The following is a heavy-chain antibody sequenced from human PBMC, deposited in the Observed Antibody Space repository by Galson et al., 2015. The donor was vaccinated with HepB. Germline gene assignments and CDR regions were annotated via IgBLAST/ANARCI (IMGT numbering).Heavy chain of an antibody. V-gene: IGHV3-73*01. CDR3: TGPRGDYMDV. CDR2: IRSRANDYAT. CDR1: GVTFSGAA. Sequence: LRLSCAASGVTFSGAAVHWVRQVSGKGLEWVGHIRSRANDYATAHAASVKDRFTIYRDDSKSTAYLQMNSLKTEDTAVYYCTGPRGDYMDVWGKGTTVTVSS. J-gene: IGHJ6*03.